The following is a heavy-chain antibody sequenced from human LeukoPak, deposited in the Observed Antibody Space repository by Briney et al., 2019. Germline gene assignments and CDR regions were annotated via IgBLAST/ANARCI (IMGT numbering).Heavy chain of an antibody. CDR3: ARQRNGYNKLKDPFDV. D-gene: IGHD5-24*01. V-gene: IGHV3-21*01. Sequence: GGSLRLPCAASGFTFTTYTMSWLRQPPGKGLECVSSMGPRNSHTYYGDSVKGRFSISRDNANNSLYLELNSLRAEDTALYYCARQRNGYNKLKDPFDVWGQGTMVSVSS. J-gene: IGHJ3*01. CDR1: GFTFTTYT. CDR2: MGPRNSHT.